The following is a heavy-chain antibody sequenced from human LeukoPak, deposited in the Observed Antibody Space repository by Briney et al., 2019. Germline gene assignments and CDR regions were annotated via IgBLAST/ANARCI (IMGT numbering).Heavy chain of an antibody. J-gene: IGHJ6*02. CDR1: GFTFSSYG. V-gene: IGHV3-33*01. Sequence: GRSLRLSCAASGFTFSSYGMNWVRQAPGKGLEWVAVIWYDGSNQKYADSVKDRFIISRDSSKNTLYLQMNSLRDDDTAIYYCARDRGSSWYDYYYYGLDVWGQGTTVTVSS. CDR2: IWYDGSNQ. D-gene: IGHD6-13*01. CDR3: ARDRGSSWYDYYYYGLDV.